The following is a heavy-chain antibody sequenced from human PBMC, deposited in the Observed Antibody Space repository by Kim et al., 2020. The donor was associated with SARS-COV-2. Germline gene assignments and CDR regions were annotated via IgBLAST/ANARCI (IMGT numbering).Heavy chain of an antibody. J-gene: IGHJ6*02. CDR1: GFTFSSYG. Sequence: GGSLRLSCAASGFTFSSYGMHWVRQAPGKGLEWVAVIWYDGSNKYYADSVKGRFTISRDNSKNTLYLQMNSLRAEDTAVYYCARPTAQDIVRGDGMDVWGQGTTVTVSS. CDR3: ARPTAQDIVRGDGMDV. V-gene: IGHV3-33*01. CDR2: IWYDGSNK. D-gene: IGHD2-15*01.